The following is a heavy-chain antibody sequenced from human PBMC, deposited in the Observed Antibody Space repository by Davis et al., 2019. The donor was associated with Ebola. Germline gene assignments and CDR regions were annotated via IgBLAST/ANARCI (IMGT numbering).Heavy chain of an antibody. D-gene: IGHD6-6*01. V-gene: IGHV3-53*04. CDR3: ARIEYSSSLVTYYYGMDV. CDR1: GFTFTRYW. CDR2: IYSGGST. J-gene: IGHJ6*02. Sequence: GESLKISCAASGFTFTRYWMHWVRQAPGKGLEWVSVIYSGGSTYYADSVKGRFTISRHNSKNTLYLQMNSLRAEDTAVYYCARIEYSSSLVTYYYGMDVWGQGTTVTVSS.